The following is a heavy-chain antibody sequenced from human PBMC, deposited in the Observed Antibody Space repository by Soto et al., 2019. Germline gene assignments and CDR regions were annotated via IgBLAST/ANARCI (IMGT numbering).Heavy chain of an antibody. V-gene: IGHV1-8*01. CDR2: MNPNSGNT. Sequence: EASVKVSCKASGYTFTSYYINWVRQATGQGLEWMGWMNPNSGNTAYAQKFQGRVTMTRNTSISTAYMELSSLRSEDTAVYYCAREGGYSYGFGYWGQGTLVTVSS. CDR3: AREGGYSYGFGY. J-gene: IGHJ4*02. D-gene: IGHD5-18*01. CDR1: GYTFTSYY.